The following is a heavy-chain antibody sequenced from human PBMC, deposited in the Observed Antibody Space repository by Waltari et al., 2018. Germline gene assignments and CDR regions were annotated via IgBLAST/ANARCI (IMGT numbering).Heavy chain of an antibody. J-gene: IGHJ4*02. Sequence: QVQLQESGPGLVKPSETLSLTCTVSGGSISSYYWSWIRQPPGKGLEWIGYIYYSGSTNYNPSLKSRVTISVDTSKNQFSLKLSSVTAADTAVYYCARQVREDYFDYWGQGTLVTVSS. D-gene: IGHD2-21*01. CDR1: GGSISSYY. V-gene: IGHV4-59*08. CDR3: ARQVREDYFDY. CDR2: IYYSGST.